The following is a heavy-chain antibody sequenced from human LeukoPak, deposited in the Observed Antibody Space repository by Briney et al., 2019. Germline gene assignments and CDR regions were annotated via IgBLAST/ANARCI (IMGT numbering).Heavy chain of an antibody. CDR1: GFTFSDYY. J-gene: IGHJ4*02. CDR3: ARKGSATYYLDY. V-gene: IGHV3-11*04. D-gene: IGHD3-10*01. CDR2: ISSSGSTI. Sequence: GGSLRLSCAASGFTFSDYYMSWIRQAPGKGLEWVSYISSSGSTIYYADSVKGRFTISRDNSKNTLYLQMDTLRAEDTAVYYCARKGSATYYLDYWGQGTLVTVSS.